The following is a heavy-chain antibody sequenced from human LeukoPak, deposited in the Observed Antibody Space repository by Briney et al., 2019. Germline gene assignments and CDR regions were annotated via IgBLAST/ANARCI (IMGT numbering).Heavy chain of an antibody. D-gene: IGHD4-17*01. V-gene: IGHV1-24*01. CDR1: RYTLTELS. J-gene: IGHJ6*03. CDR3: ATAPPTAPEDYYYYMDV. CDR2: FDPEDGET. Sequence: GASVKVSCKVSRYTLTELSMHWVRQAPGKGLEWMGGFDPEDGETIYAQKFQGRVTMTEDTSTDTAYMELSSLRSEDTAVYYCATAPPTAPEDYYYYMDVWGKGTTVTVSS.